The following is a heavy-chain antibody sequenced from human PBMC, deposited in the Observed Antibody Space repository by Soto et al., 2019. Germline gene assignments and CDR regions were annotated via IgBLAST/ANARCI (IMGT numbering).Heavy chain of an antibody. CDR1: GYSFTTYW. V-gene: IGHV5-10-1*01. Sequence: GESLKISCQASGYSFTTYWISWVRQMPGKGLECMGRIDPTDSYTDYGPSFEGHVTMSVDRSINTAYLEWSSLKASDSAVYYCARGEYYYDSSGYLGYWGQGTLVTVSS. J-gene: IGHJ4*02. D-gene: IGHD3-22*01. CDR3: ARGEYYYDSSGYLGY. CDR2: IDPTDSYT.